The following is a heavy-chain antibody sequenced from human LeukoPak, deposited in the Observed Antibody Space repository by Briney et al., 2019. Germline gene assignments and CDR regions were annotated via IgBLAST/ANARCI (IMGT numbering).Heavy chain of an antibody. Sequence: ASVKVSRKSSGYTFTRYDINWGRQATGQGLEWMGWMNPNSGNTGYAQKFQGRVTMTRNTSISTAYMELSSLRSEDTAVYYCARGLGRYWGQGTLVTVSS. CDR1: GYTFTRYD. CDR2: MNPNSGNT. CDR3: ARGLGRY. V-gene: IGHV1-8*01. J-gene: IGHJ4*02.